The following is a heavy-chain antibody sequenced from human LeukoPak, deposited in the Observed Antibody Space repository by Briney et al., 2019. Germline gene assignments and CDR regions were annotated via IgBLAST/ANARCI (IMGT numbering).Heavy chain of an antibody. D-gene: IGHD5-18*01. CDR2: IIPIFGTA. Sequence: SVKVSCKASGGTFSSYAISWVRQAPGQGLEWMGGIIPIFGTANYAQKFQGRVTITADKSTSTAYMELSSLRSEDTAAYYCARGSSYSYGYNYWGQGTLSPSPQ. J-gene: IGHJ4*02. CDR1: GGTFSSYA. V-gene: IGHV1-69*06. CDR3: ARGSSYSYGYNY.